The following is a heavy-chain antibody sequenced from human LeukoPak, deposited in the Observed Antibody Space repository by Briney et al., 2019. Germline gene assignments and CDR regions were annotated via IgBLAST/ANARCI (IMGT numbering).Heavy chain of an antibody. J-gene: IGHJ3*01. V-gene: IGHV4-61*09. CDR1: GVSISSGNFY. D-gene: IGHD2-2*01. CDR3: ARDGDAVSAAIAGAFDL. CDR2: VYSTGNT. Sequence: SETLSLTCTVSGVSISSGNFYWSWIRQSAGKGPEWIGHVYSTGNTKYNPSLKSRVTISADTSKNQISLRLRSVSAADTAMFYCARDGDAVSAAIAGAFDLWGRGTMVTVSS.